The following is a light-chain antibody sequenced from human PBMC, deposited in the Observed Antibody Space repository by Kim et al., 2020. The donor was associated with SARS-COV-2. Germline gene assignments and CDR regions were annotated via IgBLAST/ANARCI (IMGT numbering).Light chain of an antibody. CDR3: QSRDSSGKVV. CDR1: SLRIYY. Sequence: SSELTQDPAVSVALGQTVRITCQGVSLRIYYPSWYQQKPGQAPVLVIYARNNRPSGIPDRFSGSSSGNKASLTITGAQAEDEADYYCQSRDSSGKVVFGGGTKVTVL. CDR2: ARN. V-gene: IGLV3-19*01. J-gene: IGLJ2*01.